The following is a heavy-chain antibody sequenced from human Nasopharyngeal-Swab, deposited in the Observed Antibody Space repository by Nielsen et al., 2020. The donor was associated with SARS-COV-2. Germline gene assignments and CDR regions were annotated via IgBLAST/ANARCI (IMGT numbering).Heavy chain of an antibody. V-gene: IGHV1-3*01. CDR2: INAGNGNT. CDR3: AGDFLRSSSGWYSRYDAFDI. Sequence: WARQAPGRGLEWLGLINAGNGNTKYSQKFQGRVTITRDTSASTAYMELSSLRSEDTAVYYCAGDFLRSSSGWYSRYDAFDIWGQGTMVTVSS. D-gene: IGHD6-19*01. J-gene: IGHJ3*02.